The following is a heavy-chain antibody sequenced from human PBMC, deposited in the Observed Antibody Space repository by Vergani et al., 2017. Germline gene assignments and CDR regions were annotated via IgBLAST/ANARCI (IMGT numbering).Heavy chain of an antibody. V-gene: IGHV4-61*05. Sequence: QLQLQESGPGLVKPSETLSLTCTVSGGSISSSSYYWGWFRQPPGKGLEWIGYIYYSGSTNYNPSLKSRVTISVATSKNHFSLKLRSVTAAGTAVDYCARGSRREYGGGNSPYYYYGMDVWGQGTTVTVSS. CDR2: IYYSGST. CDR3: ARGSRREYGGGNSPYYYYGMDV. CDR1: GGSISSSSYY. D-gene: IGHD4-23*01. J-gene: IGHJ6*02.